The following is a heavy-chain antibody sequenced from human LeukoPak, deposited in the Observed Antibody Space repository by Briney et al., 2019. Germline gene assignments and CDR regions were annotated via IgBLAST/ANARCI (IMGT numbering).Heavy chain of an antibody. Sequence: GGSLRLSCAASGFTFSSYWMSWVRQAPGKGLEWVANIKQDGSEKYYVDSVKGRFTISRDNAKNSLYLQMNSLRAEDMAVYYCAREGCSSTSCYVDYWGQGTLVTVSS. V-gene: IGHV3-7*01. D-gene: IGHD2-2*01. CDR3: AREGCSSTSCYVDY. J-gene: IGHJ4*02. CDR1: GFTFSSYW. CDR2: IKQDGSEK.